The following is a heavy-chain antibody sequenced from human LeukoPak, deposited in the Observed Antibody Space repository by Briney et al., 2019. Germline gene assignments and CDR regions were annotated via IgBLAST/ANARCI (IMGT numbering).Heavy chain of an antibody. CDR2: INPNSGDT. CDR3: ARDYCSSTSCLFDY. J-gene: IGHJ4*02. CDR1: GYTFTSYG. V-gene: IGHV1-2*06. D-gene: IGHD2-2*01. Sequence: ASVKVSCKASGYTFTSYGISWVRQAPGQGLEWMGRINPNSGDTNYAQKFQGRVTMTRDTSISTAYMELSRLRSDDTAAYYCARDYCSSTSCLFDYWGQGTLVTVSS.